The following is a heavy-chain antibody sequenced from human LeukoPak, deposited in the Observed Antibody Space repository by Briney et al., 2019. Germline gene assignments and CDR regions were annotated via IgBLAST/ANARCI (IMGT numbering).Heavy chain of an antibody. CDR1: EFTFRNYN. CDR2: ISSGGSHI. Sequence: GVSLRLSCAASEFTFRNYNMKWVRQAPGKGLEWVSYISSGGSHIEYADSVKGRFTISRDNTMNSLYLQMNSLRDADTAVYYCARVHGSGWYGDYWGQGSLVTVSS. D-gene: IGHD6-19*01. V-gene: IGHV3-48*02. CDR3: ARVHGSGWYGDY. J-gene: IGHJ4*02.